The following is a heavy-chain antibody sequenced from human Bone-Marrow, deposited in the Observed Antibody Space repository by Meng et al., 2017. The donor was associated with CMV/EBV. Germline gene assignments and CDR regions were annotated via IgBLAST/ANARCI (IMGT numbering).Heavy chain of an antibody. J-gene: IGHJ6*02. Sequence: GESLKISCAASGFTFSSYAMHWVRQAPGKGLEWVAVISYDGSNKYYADSVRGRFTISRDNSKNTLYVHMNSLRPEDTATYYCARDVTTLGYSGMDVWGQGTTVTVSS. CDR1: GFTFSSYA. CDR2: ISYDGSNK. D-gene: IGHD4-11*01. V-gene: IGHV3-30*14. CDR3: ARDVTTLGYSGMDV.